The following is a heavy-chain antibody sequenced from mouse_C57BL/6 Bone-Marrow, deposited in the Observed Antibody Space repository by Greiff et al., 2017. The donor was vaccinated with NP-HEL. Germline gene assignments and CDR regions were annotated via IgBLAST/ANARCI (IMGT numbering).Heavy chain of an antibody. J-gene: IGHJ1*03. V-gene: IGHV5-9-1*02. D-gene: IGHD1-1*01. CDR1: GFTFSSYA. CDR3: TRDRNYYGSSSYWYFDV. CDR2: ISSGGDYI. Sequence: EVKLQESGEGLVKPGGSLKLSCAASGFTFSSYAMSWVRQTPEKRLEWVAYISSGGDYIYYADTVKGRFTISRDNARNTLYLQMSSLKSEDTAMYYCTRDRNYYGSSSYWYFDVWGTGTTVTVSS.